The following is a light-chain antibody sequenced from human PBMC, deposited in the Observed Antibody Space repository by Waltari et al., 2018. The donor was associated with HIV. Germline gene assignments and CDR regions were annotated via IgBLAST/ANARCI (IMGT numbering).Light chain of an antibody. Sequence: SLLYPXXKNYLDWYLXKQGQSPQLXIXXXXXXXXXVPDRFXASGSGTDFTLKISRVEAEXVGVYYCMQAVQTRFTFGPGTKVDI. CDR1: SLLYPXXKNY. J-gene: IGKJ3*01. CDR2: XXX. V-gene: IGKV2-28*01. CDR3: MQAVQTRFT.